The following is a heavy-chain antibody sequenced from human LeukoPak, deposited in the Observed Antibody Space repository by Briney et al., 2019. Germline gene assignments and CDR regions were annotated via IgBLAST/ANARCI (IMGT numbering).Heavy chain of an antibody. CDR1: GGSFSGYY. Sequence: SETLSLTYAVYGGSFSGYYWSWIRQPPGKGLEWIGEINHSGSTNYNPSLKSRVTISVDTSKNQFSLKLSSVTAADTAVYYCARGDYSQRRRSSCSSTSCYAGFDYWGQGTLVTVSS. V-gene: IGHV4-34*01. CDR2: INHSGST. CDR3: ARGDYSQRRRSSCSSTSCYAGFDY. J-gene: IGHJ4*02. D-gene: IGHD2-2*01.